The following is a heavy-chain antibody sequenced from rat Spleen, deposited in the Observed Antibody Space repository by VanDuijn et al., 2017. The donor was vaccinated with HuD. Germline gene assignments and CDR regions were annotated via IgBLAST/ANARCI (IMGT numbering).Heavy chain of an antibody. CDR3: ARHELSHFFDD. J-gene: IGHJ2*01. V-gene: IGHV5-29*01. CDR2: ISYGDRT. CDR1: GFTFSDYG. Sequence: EVQLVESGGGLVQPGRSLKLSCAASGFTFSDYGMAWVRQAPTKGLEWVATISYGDRTYYRDSVKGRFTVSRDNAKSTLYLQMDSLRSEDTATYYCARHELSHFFDDWGQGVMVTVSS. D-gene: IGHD1-3*01.